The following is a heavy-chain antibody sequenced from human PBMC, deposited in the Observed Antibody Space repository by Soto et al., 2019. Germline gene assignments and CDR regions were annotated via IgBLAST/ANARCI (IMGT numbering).Heavy chain of an antibody. CDR3: AIPHFPSYSYFHL. V-gene: IGHV1-18*01. J-gene: IGHJ2*01. CDR1: GYTFTSYG. Sequence: QVQLVQSGAEVKKPGASVKVSCKASGYTFTSYGISWVRQAPGQGLEWMGWISAYHGNTNYAQKLQGRVTMTTDTSTSTPYMALRSLSSDDPAVYYFAIPHFPSYSYFHLWCRGTLVTLSS. CDR2: ISAYHGNT.